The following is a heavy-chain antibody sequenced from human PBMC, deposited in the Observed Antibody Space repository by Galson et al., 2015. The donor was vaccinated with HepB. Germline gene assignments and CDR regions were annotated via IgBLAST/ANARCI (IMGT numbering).Heavy chain of an antibody. CDR1: GFTFSNYW. D-gene: IGHD6-19*01. V-gene: IGHV3-74*01. Sequence: SLRLSCAASGFTFSNYWMHWVRQAPGKGLMWVSYINFDGTSTRFADSVKGRFTVSRDNAENTLFLQMNNLRAEDTAVYYCAREFAFGCGSYSPWGQGTLVTVSP. CDR3: AREFAFGCGSYSP. CDR2: INFDGTST. J-gene: IGHJ5*02.